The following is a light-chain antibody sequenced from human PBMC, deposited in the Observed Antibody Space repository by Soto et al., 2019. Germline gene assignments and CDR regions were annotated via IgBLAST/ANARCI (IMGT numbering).Light chain of an antibody. CDR1: QSVSSH. J-gene: IGKJ5*01. V-gene: IGKV3-11*01. CDR2: DAS. CDR3: QQRSNWPLT. Sequence: EVVLTQSPATLSLSPGDRATLSCRASQSVSSHFAWYQQKSGQAPRLLIYDASKRATGIPARFSGSGSGTDFTLTISSLEPEDFAVYYCQQRSNWPLTFGQGTRLEI.